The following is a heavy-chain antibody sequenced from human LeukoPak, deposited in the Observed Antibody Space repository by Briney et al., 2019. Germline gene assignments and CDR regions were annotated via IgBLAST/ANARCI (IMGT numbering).Heavy chain of an antibody. J-gene: IGHJ6*03. CDR2: IYTSGST. D-gene: IGHD2-2*01. CDR3: ASSPGYCSSTSCDERAYYYYYMDV. Sequence: SETLSHTCTASGGSISSYYWRWIRQPAGKGLEWIGRIYTSGSTNYNPSLKSRVTMSVDTSKNQFSLKLSSVTAADTAVYYCASSPGYCSSTSCDERAYYYYYMDVWGKGTTVTVSS. CDR1: GGSISSYY. V-gene: IGHV4-4*07.